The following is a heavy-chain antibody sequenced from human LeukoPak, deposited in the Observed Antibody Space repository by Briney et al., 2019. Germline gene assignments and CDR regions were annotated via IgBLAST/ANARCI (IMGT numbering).Heavy chain of an antibody. CDR3: ARDVTGYYYYGMDV. Sequence: PGRSLRLSCAASGFTFSSYGMHWVRQAPGKGLEWVAVIWYDGSNKYCADSVKGRFTISRDNSKNTLYLQMNSLRAEDTAVYYCARDVTGYYYYGMDVWGKGTTVTVSS. CDR2: IWYDGSNK. V-gene: IGHV3-33*01. CDR1: GFTFSSYG. J-gene: IGHJ6*04.